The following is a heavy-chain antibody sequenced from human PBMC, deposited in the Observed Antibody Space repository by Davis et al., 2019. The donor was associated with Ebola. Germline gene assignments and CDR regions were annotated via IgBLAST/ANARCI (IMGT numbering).Heavy chain of an antibody. CDR2: IWYDGSNK. CDR3: ARDGGDRLMREYYFDY. Sequence: PGGSLRLSCAASGFTFSSYGMHWVRQAPGKGLEWVAVIWYDGSNKYYADSVKGRFTIFRDNSKNTLYLQMNSLRDEDTAVYYCARDGGDRLMREYYFDYWGQGTLVTVSS. CDR1: GFTFSSYG. V-gene: IGHV3-33*01. J-gene: IGHJ4*02. D-gene: IGHD2-21*01.